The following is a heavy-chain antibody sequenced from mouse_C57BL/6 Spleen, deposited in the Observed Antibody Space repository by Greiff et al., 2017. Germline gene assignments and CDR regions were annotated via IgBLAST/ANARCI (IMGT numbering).Heavy chain of an antibody. V-gene: IGHV6-3*01. Sequence: EVQLVESGGGLVQPGGSMKLSCVASGFTFSNYWMNWVRQSPEKGLEWVAQIRFKSDNYATHYAVSVKGRFTISRDDSKSSVYLQMNNLRAEDTGIYYCPIYYDYDWFAYWGQGTLVTVSA. CDR1: GFTFSNYW. D-gene: IGHD2-4*01. CDR2: IRFKSDNYAT. J-gene: IGHJ3*01. CDR3: PIYYDYDWFAY.